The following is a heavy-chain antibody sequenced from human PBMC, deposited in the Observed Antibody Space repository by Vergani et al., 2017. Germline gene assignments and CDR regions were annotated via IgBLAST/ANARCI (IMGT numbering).Heavy chain of an antibody. Sequence: EVQLVESGGGLVKPGGSLRLSCAASGFTFSSYWMSWVRQAPGKGLEWVANIKQDGSEKYYEDSVKGRFTISSDNAKNSLYLQMNSLRAEDTAVYYCAREGAGGTYDAFDIWGQGTMVTVSS. CDR3: AREGAGGTYDAFDI. J-gene: IGHJ3*02. CDR1: GFTFSSYW. CDR2: IKQDGSEK. D-gene: IGHD3-16*01. V-gene: IGHV3-7*03.